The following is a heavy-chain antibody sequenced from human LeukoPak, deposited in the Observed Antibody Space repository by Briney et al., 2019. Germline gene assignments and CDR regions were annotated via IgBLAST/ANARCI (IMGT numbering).Heavy chain of an antibody. CDR1: GFTVSSNY. CDR3: AREQKHSSGWYGYYYGMDV. CDR2: IYSGGST. D-gene: IGHD6-19*01. J-gene: IGHJ6*02. V-gene: IGHV3-66*01. Sequence: GGSLRLSCAASGFTVSSNYMSWVRQAPGKGLEWVSVIYSGGSTYYADSVKGRFTISRDSSKNTLYLQMNSLRAEDTAVYYCAREQKHSSGWYGYYYGMDVWGQGTTVTVSS.